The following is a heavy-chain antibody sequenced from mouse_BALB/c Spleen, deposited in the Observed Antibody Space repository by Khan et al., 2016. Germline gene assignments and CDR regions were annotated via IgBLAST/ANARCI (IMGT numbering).Heavy chain of an antibody. Sequence: QVQLKESGAELVRPGVSVKISCKGSGYTFTDYAIHWVKQSHAKSLEWIGVISTYYGDTSYNQKFEGKATMTVDKSSSTAYVELARLTSEDSAIYYCSREGLNYDDAIDYWGQGTSVTVSS. CDR1: GYTFTDYA. CDR3: SREGLNYDDAIDY. V-gene: IGHV1S137*01. CDR2: ISTYYGDT. D-gene: IGHD2-1*01. J-gene: IGHJ4*01.